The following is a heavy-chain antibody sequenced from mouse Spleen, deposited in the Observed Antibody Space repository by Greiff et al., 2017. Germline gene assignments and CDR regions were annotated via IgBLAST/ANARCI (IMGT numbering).Heavy chain of an antibody. CDR2: IFPGSGST. D-gene: IGHD4-1*01. V-gene: IGHV1-75*01. J-gene: IGHJ1*01. CDR1: GYTFTDYY. CDR3: ARGPPNWDFYWYFDV. Sequence: QVHVKQSGPELVKPGASVKISCKASGYTFTDYYINWVKQRPGQGLEWIGWIFPGSGSTYYNEKFKDKATLTVDKSSSTAYMLLSSLTSEDSAVYFCARGPPNWDFYWYFDVWGAGTTVTVSS.